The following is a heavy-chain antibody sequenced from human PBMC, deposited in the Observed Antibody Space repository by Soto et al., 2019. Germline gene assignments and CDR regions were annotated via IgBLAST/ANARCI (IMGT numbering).Heavy chain of an antibody. Sequence: EVQLLESGGGLVQPGGSLRLSCAASGFTFSSYAMSWVRQAPGKGLEWVSAISGSGGSTYYADSVKGRFTISRDNSKNTLYLQMNSLRAEDTAVYYCAKDLGIRNVQRYYYDSSGYYYAAFDIWGQGTMVTVSS. J-gene: IGHJ3*02. CDR2: ISGSGGST. V-gene: IGHV3-23*01. CDR1: GFTFSSYA. D-gene: IGHD3-22*01. CDR3: AKDLGIRNVQRYYYDSSGYYYAAFDI.